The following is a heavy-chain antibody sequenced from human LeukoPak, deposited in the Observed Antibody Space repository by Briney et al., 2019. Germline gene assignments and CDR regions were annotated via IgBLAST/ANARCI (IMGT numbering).Heavy chain of an antibody. J-gene: IGHJ4*02. Sequence: SETLSLTCTVSGGSISSYYWSWIRQPPGKGLEWIGYIYYSGSTNYNPSLKSRVTISVDTSKSQFSLELSSVTAADTAVYYCARLTTYCSSTSCLDYWGQGTLVTVSS. CDR2: IYYSGST. D-gene: IGHD2-2*01. CDR3: ARLTTYCSSTSCLDY. V-gene: IGHV4-59*01. CDR1: GGSISSYY.